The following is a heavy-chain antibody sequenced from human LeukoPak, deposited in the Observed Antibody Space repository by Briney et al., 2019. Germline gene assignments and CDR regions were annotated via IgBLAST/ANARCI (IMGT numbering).Heavy chain of an antibody. Sequence: SETLSLTCTVSGGSISGYYWSWIRQPPGEGLEWIGYIYNSGNTNYNPSLKSRVTISVDTSTNQFSLKLTSVTAADTAVYYCARFRAFDIWGRGTLVTVSS. V-gene: IGHV4-59*01. CDR1: GGSISGYY. CDR2: IYNSGNT. CDR3: ARFRAFDI. J-gene: IGHJ3*02.